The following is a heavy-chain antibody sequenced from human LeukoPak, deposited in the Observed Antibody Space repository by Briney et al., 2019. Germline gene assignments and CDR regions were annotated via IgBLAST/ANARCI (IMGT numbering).Heavy chain of an antibody. J-gene: IGHJ4*02. CDR1: GFTFSSYA. CDR3: AKDTFSESRYGVLDS. D-gene: IGHD3-10*01. Sequence: PGGSLRLSCAASGFTFSSYATSWVRQAPGKGLEWVSAISGGGGITYYADSVKGRFTISRDNSKNTLYLQMSSLRAEDTAVYYCAKDTFSESRYGVLDSWGQGTLVTVSS. CDR2: ISGGGGIT. V-gene: IGHV3-23*01.